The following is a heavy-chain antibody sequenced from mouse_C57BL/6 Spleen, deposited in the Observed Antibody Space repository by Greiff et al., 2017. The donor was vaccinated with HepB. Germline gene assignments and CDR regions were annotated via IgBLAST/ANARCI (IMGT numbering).Heavy chain of an antibody. CDR2: IYPRSGNT. Sequence: VQLQRSGAELARPGASVKLSCKASGYTFTSYGISWVKQRTGQGLEWIGEIYPRSGNTYYNEKFKGKATLTADKSSSTAYMELRSLTSEDSAVYFCARESTLVARDYYAMDYWGQGTSVTVSS. J-gene: IGHJ4*01. CDR1: GYTFTSYG. V-gene: IGHV1-81*01. CDR3: ARESTLVARDYYAMDY. D-gene: IGHD1-1*01.